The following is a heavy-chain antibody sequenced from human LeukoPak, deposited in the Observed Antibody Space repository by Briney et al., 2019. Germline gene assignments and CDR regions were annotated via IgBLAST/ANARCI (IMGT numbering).Heavy chain of an antibody. Sequence: PGGSLRLSCVASGFTCSSYEMDWVRQAPGKGLEWVGRIKSKTDGGTTDYAAPVKGRFTISRDDSKNTLYLQMNSLKTEDTAVYYCTTDHLRSGYYWEFDYWGQGTLVTVSS. CDR3: TTDHLRSGYYWEFDY. D-gene: IGHD3-22*01. CDR1: GFTCSSYE. CDR2: IKSKTDGGTT. J-gene: IGHJ4*02. V-gene: IGHV3-15*01.